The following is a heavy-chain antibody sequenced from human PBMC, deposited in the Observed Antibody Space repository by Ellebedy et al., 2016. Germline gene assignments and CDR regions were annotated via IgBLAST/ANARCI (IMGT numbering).Heavy chain of an antibody. V-gene: IGHV1-8*01. D-gene: IGHD3-10*01. Sequence: ASVKVSXXASGYTFTSYDINWVRQATGQGLEWMGWMNPNSGNTGYAQKFQGRVTMTRNTSISTAYMELSSLRSEDTAVYYCAKRLLWFGEPHFDYWGQGTLVTVSS. CDR1: GYTFTSYD. J-gene: IGHJ4*02. CDR2: MNPNSGNT. CDR3: AKRLLWFGEPHFDY.